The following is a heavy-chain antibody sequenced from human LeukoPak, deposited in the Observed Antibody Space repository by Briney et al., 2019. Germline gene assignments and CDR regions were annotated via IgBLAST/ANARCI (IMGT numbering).Heavy chain of an antibody. Sequence: GGSLRLSCAASGFTFSSYSMNWVRQAPGKGLEWVSSISSSSSYIYYADSVKGRFTISRDNAKNSLYLQMNSLRAEDTAMYYCARDPGGTMVRGVSLFDYWGQGTLVTVSS. V-gene: IGHV3-21*01. J-gene: IGHJ4*02. D-gene: IGHD3-10*01. CDR2: ISSSSSYI. CDR3: ARDPGGTMVRGVSLFDY. CDR1: GFTFSSYS.